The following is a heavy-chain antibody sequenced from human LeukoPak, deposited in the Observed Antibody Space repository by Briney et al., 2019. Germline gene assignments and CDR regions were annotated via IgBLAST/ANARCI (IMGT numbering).Heavy chain of an antibody. CDR2: ISWNSGSI. D-gene: IGHD2/OR15-2a*01. Sequence: PGGSLRLSCAASGFTFDDYAMHWVRQAPGKGLEWVSGISWNSGSIGYADSVKGRFTISRDNAKNSLFLQMDSLRVEDTAVYFCARDDPYFFDYWGQGTLVTVSS. J-gene: IGHJ4*02. CDR1: GFTFDDYA. CDR3: ARDDPYFFDY. V-gene: IGHV3-9*01.